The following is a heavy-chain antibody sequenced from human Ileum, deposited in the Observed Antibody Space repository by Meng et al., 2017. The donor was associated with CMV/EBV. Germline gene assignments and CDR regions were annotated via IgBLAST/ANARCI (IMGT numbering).Heavy chain of an antibody. Sequence: QSGPGLGKPSQTLSRTWANFWDGVSSNSVTWNWIRQSPSRGLEWLGRTYYRSKWYNDYAVSVKSRITINPDTSKNQFSLQLNSMTPEDTAVYYCTRAYYYDSSGYYDYWGQGTLVTVSS. D-gene: IGHD3-22*01. CDR3: TRAYYYDSSGYYDY. CDR1: WDGVSSNSVT. J-gene: IGHJ4*02. CDR2: TYYRSKWYN. V-gene: IGHV6-1*01.